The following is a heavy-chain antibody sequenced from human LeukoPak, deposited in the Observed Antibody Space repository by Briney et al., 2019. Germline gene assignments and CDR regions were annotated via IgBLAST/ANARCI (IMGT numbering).Heavy chain of an antibody. CDR1: GFTFSSYG. Sequence: SGGSLRLSCAASGFTFSSYGMHWVRQAPGKGLEWVSFIRYDGSNEYYADSVRGRFTISRDNSKNTLYLQMNSLRAEDTAVYYCARGGFPVFYYYIDVWGKGTTVTISS. CDR3: ARGGFPVFYYYIDV. D-gene: IGHD2-21*01. J-gene: IGHJ6*03. CDR2: IRYDGSNE. V-gene: IGHV3-30*02.